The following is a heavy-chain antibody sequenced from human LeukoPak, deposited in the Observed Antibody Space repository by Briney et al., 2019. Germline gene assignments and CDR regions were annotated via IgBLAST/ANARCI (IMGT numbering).Heavy chain of an antibody. CDR3: AKGGREVATTTGIDN. D-gene: IGHD5-12*01. J-gene: IGHJ4*02. V-gene: IGHV3-30*18. CDR2: ISYDGSNK. CDR1: GFTFSSYG. Sequence: LPGGSLRLSCAASGFTFSSYGMHWVRQAPGKGLEWVAVISYDGSNKYYADSVKGRFTISRDNSKNTLYLQMNSLRAEDTAVYYGAKGGREVATTTGIDNGGQGTLVTVPS.